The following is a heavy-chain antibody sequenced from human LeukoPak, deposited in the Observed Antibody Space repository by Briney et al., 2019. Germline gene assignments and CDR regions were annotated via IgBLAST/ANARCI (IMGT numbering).Heavy chain of an antibody. CDR3: ARDWSRFDP. Sequence: SQTLSLTCAVYGGSFSGYYWSWIRQPPGKGLEWIGEINHSGSTNYNPSLKSRVTISVDTSKNQFSLKLSSVTAADTAVYYCARDWSRFDPWGQGTLVTVSS. CDR2: INHSGST. V-gene: IGHV4-34*01. D-gene: IGHD2-21*01. CDR1: GGSFSGYY. J-gene: IGHJ5*02.